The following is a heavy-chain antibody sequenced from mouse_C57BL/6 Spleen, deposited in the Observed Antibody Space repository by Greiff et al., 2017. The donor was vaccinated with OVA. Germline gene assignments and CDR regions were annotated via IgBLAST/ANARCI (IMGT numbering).Heavy chain of an antibody. CDR3: AREGDYDGSTFAY. Sequence: VQLQQPGAELVRPGSSVKLSCKASGYTFTSYWMHWVKQRPIQGLEWIGNIDPSDSETHYNQKFKDKATLTVDKSSSTAYMQLSSLTSEDSAVYYCAREGDYDGSTFAYWGQGTLVTVSA. J-gene: IGHJ3*01. D-gene: IGHD2-3*01. CDR1: GYTFTSYW. CDR2: IDPSDSET. V-gene: IGHV1-52*01.